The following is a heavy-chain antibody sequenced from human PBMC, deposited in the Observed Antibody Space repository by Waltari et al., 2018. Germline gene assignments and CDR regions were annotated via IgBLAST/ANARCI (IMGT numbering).Heavy chain of an antibody. V-gene: IGHV4-34*01. CDR1: GGSFSGYY. CDR2: INQSARN. CDR3: ARAETYYYDSSGPQGYYYYYYMDV. J-gene: IGHJ6*03. Sequence: QVQLQQWGAGLLKPSETLSLTCAVYGGSFSGYYWSWIRKPPGKGLEWIGEINQSARNNYTPSLKSRVTRSVYTSKHQFSLKLSSVTAADSAVYYCARAETYYYDSSGPQGYYYYYYMDVWGKGTTVTVSS. D-gene: IGHD3-22*01.